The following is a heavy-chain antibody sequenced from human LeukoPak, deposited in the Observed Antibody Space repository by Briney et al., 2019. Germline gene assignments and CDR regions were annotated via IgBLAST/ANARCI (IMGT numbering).Heavy chain of an antibody. CDR2: IKSKTDGGTT. Sequence: PGGSLRLSCAASGFTFSNTWMSWVRQAPGKGLEWVGRIKSKTDGGTTDYAAPVKDRFTISRDDSKNTLYLQMNSLKTEDTAVYYCTTDGSSSWYFDYWGQGTLVTVSS. V-gene: IGHV3-15*01. CDR3: TTDGSSSWYFDY. CDR1: GFTFSNTW. J-gene: IGHJ4*02. D-gene: IGHD6-13*01.